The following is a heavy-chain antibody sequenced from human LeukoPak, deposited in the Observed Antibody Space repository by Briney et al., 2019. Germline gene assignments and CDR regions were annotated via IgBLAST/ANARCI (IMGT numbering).Heavy chain of an antibody. V-gene: IGHV3-7*01. D-gene: IGHD6-19*01. Sequence: GGSLRLSCAASGFTFSSYGMHWVRQAPGKGLEWVASIKEDGSEKYYVDSVKGRFTMSRDNAKDSLYLQMNSLRAEDTAVYYCATGGWTFGYWGQGTLVTVSS. CDR3: ATGGWTFGY. CDR2: IKEDGSEK. CDR1: GFTFSSYG. J-gene: IGHJ4*02.